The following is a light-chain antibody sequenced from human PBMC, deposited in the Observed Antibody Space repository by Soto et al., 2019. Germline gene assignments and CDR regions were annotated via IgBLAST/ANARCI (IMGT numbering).Light chain of an antibody. CDR1: QGISSW. CDR3: QQANSFPLT. J-gene: IGKJ1*01. CDR2: AAS. V-gene: IGKV1-12*01. Sequence: DIQMTQSRSSVSASXXDIVXITCLASQGISSWVAWYQQKPGKAPKXXIYAASSLQRGVPSRFSGSGAGTDFTLTISSLQPEDFATYYCQQANSFPLTFGQGTKVDIK.